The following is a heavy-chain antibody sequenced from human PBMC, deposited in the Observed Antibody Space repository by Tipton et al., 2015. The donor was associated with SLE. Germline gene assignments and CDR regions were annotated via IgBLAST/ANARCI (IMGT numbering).Heavy chain of an antibody. CDR3: ARDGGVVVATTPKYYFDF. Sequence: TLSLTCNVSGYSISSGYYWAWIRQSPGQGLEWIATIYHSGTTFYNPSLKSRVTVSVDTSRNQFSLKLTSVTAADTTMYYCARDGGVVVATTPKYYFDFWGQGTLVTVSS. CDR2: IYHSGTT. D-gene: IGHD2-15*01. V-gene: IGHV4-38-2*02. J-gene: IGHJ4*02. CDR1: GYSISSGYY.